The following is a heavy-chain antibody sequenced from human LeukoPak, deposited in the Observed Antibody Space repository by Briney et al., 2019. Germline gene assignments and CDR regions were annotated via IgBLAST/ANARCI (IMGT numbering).Heavy chain of an antibody. CDR2: MSYSGST. J-gene: IGHJ5*02. D-gene: IGHD6-13*01. CDR1: GGSLTSYY. Sequence: SETLSLTCTVPGGSLTSYYWSWIRQPPGKGLEWIGHMSYSGSTNYNPSLKSRVTISLDTPKNQFSLKLSSVTAADTAVYYCARNRGGAAAGFDPWGQGTLVTVSS. V-gene: IGHV4-59*01. CDR3: ARNRGGAAAGFDP.